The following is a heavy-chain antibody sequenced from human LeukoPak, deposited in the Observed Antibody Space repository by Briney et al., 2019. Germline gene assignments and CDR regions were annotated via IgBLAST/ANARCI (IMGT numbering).Heavy chain of an antibody. CDR1: GGSISSYY. D-gene: IGHD4-17*01. CDR2: IYPSGST. V-gene: IGHV4-4*07. Sequence: SETLSLTCTISGGSISSYYWSWIRQRAGKGLEWIGRIYPSGSTNYTPCLTSRVTISVDTSRKQFFLRLSSVTAADTAMYYCARARSDYGRSFDYWGQGTLVTVSS. CDR3: ARARSDYGRSFDY. J-gene: IGHJ4*02.